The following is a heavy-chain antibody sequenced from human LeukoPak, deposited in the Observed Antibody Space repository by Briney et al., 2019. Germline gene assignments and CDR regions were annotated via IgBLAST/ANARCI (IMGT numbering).Heavy chain of an antibody. J-gene: IGHJ4*02. CDR1: GGSISSSSNY. CDR2: ISYTGST. D-gene: IGHD5-18*01. CDR3: ARRSKGTYSPVDY. V-gene: IGHV4-39*01. Sequence: SETLSLTCTVSGGSISSSSNYWGWVRQPPGKGLEYIGSISYTGSTYYNPPLKSLITISVDTSNNRFSLRLSSVTAAGTAVYYCARRSKGTYSPVDYWGQGTLVTVSS.